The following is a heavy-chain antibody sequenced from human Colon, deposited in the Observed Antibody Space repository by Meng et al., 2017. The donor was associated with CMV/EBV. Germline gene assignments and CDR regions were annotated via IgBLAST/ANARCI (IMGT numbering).Heavy chain of an antibody. J-gene: IGHJ1*01. V-gene: IGHV3-53*01. CDR1: GFPVSANY. CDR3: AREGYFRGFEN. D-gene: IGHD1-1*01. Sequence: GESLKISCAVSGFPVSANYMAWFRQAPGKGLEWVSIIYIGGTTTLYADSVRGRFSISTDNSKNTLYLQMSSLRDEDTAVYYCAREGYFRGFENWGQGTLVTVS. CDR2: IYIGGTTT.